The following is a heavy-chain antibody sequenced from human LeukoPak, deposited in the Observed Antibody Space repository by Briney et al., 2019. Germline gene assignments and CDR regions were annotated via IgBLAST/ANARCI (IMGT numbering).Heavy chain of an antibody. Sequence: GGSLRLSCAASGFTFSSYAMSWVRQAPGKGLEWVSAISGSGGSTYYADSVKGRFTISRDNSKNTLYLQMNSLRAEDTAVYYCAKDLDFGVVYYYYMDVWGKGTTVTISS. V-gene: IGHV3-23*01. J-gene: IGHJ6*03. CDR1: GFTFSSYA. D-gene: IGHD3-3*01. CDR2: ISGSGGST. CDR3: AKDLDFGVVYYYYMDV.